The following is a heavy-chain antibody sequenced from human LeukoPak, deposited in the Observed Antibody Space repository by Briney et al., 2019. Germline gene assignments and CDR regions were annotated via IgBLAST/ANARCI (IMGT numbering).Heavy chain of an antibody. CDR1: GGTFSSYG. CDR3: AVYAPGYCSGGSCYSVIDYFDY. D-gene: IGHD2-15*01. J-gene: IGHJ4*02. Sequence: ASVKVSCKASGGTFSSYGISWVRQAPGQGLEWMGWISAYNGNTNYAQKLQGRVTMTTDTSTSTAYMELRSLRSDDTAVYYCAVYAPGYCSGGSCYSVIDYFDYWGQGTLVTVSS. CDR2: ISAYNGNT. V-gene: IGHV1-18*01.